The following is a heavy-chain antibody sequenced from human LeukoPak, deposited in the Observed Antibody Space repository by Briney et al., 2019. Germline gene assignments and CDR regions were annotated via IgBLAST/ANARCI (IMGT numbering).Heavy chain of an antibody. CDR3: ANTLGGFGPIGTYGMDV. V-gene: IGHV3-7*03. J-gene: IGHJ6*02. CDR2: IKQDGSEE. CDR1: GFTFSSYG. D-gene: IGHD3-10*01. Sequence: PGGSLRLSCAASGFTFSSYGMHWVRQAPGKGLEWVANIKQDGSEEYYVDSVKGRFTISRDNAKNSLYLQMNSLRAEDTAVYYCANTLGGFGPIGTYGMDVWGQGTTVTVSS.